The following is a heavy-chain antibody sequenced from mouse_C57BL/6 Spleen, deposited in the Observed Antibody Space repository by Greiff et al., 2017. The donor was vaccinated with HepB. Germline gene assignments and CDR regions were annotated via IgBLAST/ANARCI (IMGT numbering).Heavy chain of an antibody. J-gene: IGHJ1*03. CDR2: ILPGSGST. V-gene: IGHV1-9*01. Sequence: QVQLQQSGAELMKPGASVKLSCKATGYTFTGYWIEWVKQRPGHGLEWIGEILPGSGSTNYNEKFKGKATFTADTSSNTAYMQLSSLTTEDSAIYYCARRRVYYGNPYWYFDVWGTGTTVTVSS. D-gene: IGHD2-1*01. CDR3: ARRRVYYGNPYWYFDV. CDR1: GYTFTGYW.